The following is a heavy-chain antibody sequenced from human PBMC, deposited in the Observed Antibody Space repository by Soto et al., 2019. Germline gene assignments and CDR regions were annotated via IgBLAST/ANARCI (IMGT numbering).Heavy chain of an antibody. J-gene: IGHJ4*02. CDR3: ARGTAAAGPPVDY. Sequence: EVQLVESGGGLVKPGGSLRLSCAASGFTFSSYSMNWVRQAPGKGLEWVSSISSSSSYIYYADSVKGRFTISRDNAKNSRYLQMNSLRAEDTAVYYCARGTAAAGPPVDYWGQGTLVTVSS. CDR1: GFTFSSYS. D-gene: IGHD6-13*01. V-gene: IGHV3-21*01. CDR2: ISSSSSYI.